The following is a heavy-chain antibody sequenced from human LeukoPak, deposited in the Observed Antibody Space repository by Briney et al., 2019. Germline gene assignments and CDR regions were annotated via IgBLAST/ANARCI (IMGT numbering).Heavy chain of an antibody. D-gene: IGHD3-3*01. J-gene: IGHJ5*02. Sequence: PSETLSLTCTVSGGSISSGSYYWSWIRQPPGKGLEWIGYIYYSGSTNYNPSLKSRVTISVDTSKNQFSLKLSSVTAADTAVYYCARAEKYYDFWSGYSGGGGNWFDPWGQGTLVTVSS. CDR3: ARAEKYYDFWSGYSGGGGNWFDP. CDR1: GGSISSGSYY. V-gene: IGHV4-61*01. CDR2: IYYSGST.